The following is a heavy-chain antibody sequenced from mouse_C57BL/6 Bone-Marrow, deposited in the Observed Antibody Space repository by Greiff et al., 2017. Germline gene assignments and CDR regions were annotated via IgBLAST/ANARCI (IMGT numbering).Heavy chain of an antibody. CDR1: GYTFTSYW. D-gene: IGHD1-1*01. CDR2: IHPNSGST. V-gene: IGHV1-64*01. CDR3: ARYHYGSSYYAMDY. Sequence: QVQLQQPGAELVKPGASVKLSCKASGYTFTSYWMHWVKQRPGQGLEWIGMIHPNSGSTNYNEKFKSKATLTVDKSSSTAYMQLSSLTSEDSAVYDCARYHYGSSYYAMDYWGQGTSVTVSS. J-gene: IGHJ4*01.